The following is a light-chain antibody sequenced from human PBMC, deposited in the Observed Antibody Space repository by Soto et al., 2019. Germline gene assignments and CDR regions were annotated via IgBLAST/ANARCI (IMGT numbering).Light chain of an antibody. J-gene: IGKJ4*01. CDR1: QDIGSY. CDR2: TAS. V-gene: IGKV1-27*01. CDR3: QKYNNGPF. Sequence: DIQMTQSPSSLSASVGDRVTITCRASQDIGSYLAWYQQQPGTVPNLLVYTASTLQSGVPSRFSGSGSGTDVTLTISRLQPEDVATYDCQKYNNGPFFGGGTKVEIK.